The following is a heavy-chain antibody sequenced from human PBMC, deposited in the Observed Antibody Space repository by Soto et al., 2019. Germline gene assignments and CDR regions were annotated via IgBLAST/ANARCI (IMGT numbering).Heavy chain of an antibody. CDR2: IKQDGSEK. V-gene: IGHV3-7*03. CDR1: GFTFSSYW. CDR3: AREQWLPHYYFDY. J-gene: IGHJ4*02. Sequence: GGSLRLSCAASGFTFSSYWMSWVRQAPGKGLEWVANIKQDGSEKYYVDSVKGRFTISRDNAKNSLCLQMNSLRAEDTAVYYCAREQWLPHYYFDYWGQGTLVTVSS. D-gene: IGHD6-19*01.